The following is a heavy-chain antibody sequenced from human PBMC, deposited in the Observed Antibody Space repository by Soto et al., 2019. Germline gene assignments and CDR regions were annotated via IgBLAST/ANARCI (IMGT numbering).Heavy chain of an antibody. CDR3: AKETVEYYFDY. V-gene: IGHV3-30*18. CDR2: ISYDGSNK. D-gene: IGHD3-3*01. CDR1: GFTFSICF. Sequence: GGSLILSRAAPGFTFSICFMHWVPQAPGKGLEWVAVISYDGSNKYYADSVKGRFTISRDNSKNTLYLQMNSLRGEDTAVYYCAKETVEYYFDYWGQGTLVTVSS. J-gene: IGHJ4*02.